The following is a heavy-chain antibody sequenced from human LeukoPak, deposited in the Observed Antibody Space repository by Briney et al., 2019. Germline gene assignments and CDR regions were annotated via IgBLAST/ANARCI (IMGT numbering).Heavy chain of an antibody. V-gene: IGHV4-59*12. J-gene: IGHJ4*02. CDR1: DVSFSTYY. CDR2: IYYSGTT. D-gene: IGHD6-6*01. Sequence: SETLSLTCTVSDVSFSTYYWSWIRQPPGKGLEWIGYIYYSGTTNYNPSLKSRVTISVDTSKNQFSLKLSSVTAADTAVYYCAGSIAARLDYWGQGTLVTVSS. CDR3: AGSIAARLDY.